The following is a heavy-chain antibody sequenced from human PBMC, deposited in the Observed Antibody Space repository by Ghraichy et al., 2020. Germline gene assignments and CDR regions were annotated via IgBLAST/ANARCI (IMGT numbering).Heavy chain of an antibody. J-gene: IGHJ6*03. CDR1: GYTFTSYG. D-gene: IGHD3-22*01. CDR2: ISAYNGNT. V-gene: IGHV1-18*01. CDR3: AREAYYDSSGYYFIGFYYYYYYMDV. Sequence: ASVKVSCKASGYTFTSYGISWVRQAPRQGLEWMGWISAYNGNTNYAQKLQGRVTMTTDTSTSTAYMELRSLRSDDTAVYYCAREAYYDSSGYYFIGFYYYYYYMDVWGKGTTVTVSS.